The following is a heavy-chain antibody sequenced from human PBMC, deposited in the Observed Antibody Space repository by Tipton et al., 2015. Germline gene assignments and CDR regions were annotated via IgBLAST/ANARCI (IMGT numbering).Heavy chain of an antibody. D-gene: IGHD5-18*01. CDR3: ARDADSYGYRYYYYGMDV. CDR2: ISYSGSI. CDR1: GGSISSGSYY. V-gene: IGHV4-61*01. Sequence: TLSLTCIVSGGSISSGSYYWSWIRQPPGKGLEWIGYISYSGSINYNPSLKSRVTMSVDTSKNQFSLKLSSVTAADTAVYYCARDADSYGYRYYYYGMDVWGQGTTVTVSS. J-gene: IGHJ6*02.